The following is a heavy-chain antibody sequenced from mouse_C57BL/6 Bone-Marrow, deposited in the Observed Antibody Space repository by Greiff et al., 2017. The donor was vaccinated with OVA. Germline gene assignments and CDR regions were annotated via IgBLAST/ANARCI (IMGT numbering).Heavy chain of an antibody. Sequence: EVQRVESGGGLVQPGGSLSLSCAASGFTFTDYYMSWVRQPPGKALEWLGFIRNKANGYTTEYSASVKGQFTISRDNSQSILYLQMNALRAEDSATYYCARTNYGISPYYAMDYWGQGTSVTVSS. CDR3: ARTNYGISPYYAMDY. J-gene: IGHJ4*01. CDR2: IRNKANGYTT. CDR1: GFTFTDYY. D-gene: IGHD1-1*01. V-gene: IGHV7-3*01.